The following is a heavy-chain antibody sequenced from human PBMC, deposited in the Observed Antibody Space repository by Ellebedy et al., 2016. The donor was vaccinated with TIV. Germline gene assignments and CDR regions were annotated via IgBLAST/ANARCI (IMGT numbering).Heavy chain of an antibody. CDR3: AKISRWEAFDI. J-gene: IGHJ3*02. CDR2: IIPIVVIP. Sequence: SVKVSXXTSGYTFANYYLHWLRQAPGQGLEWMGRIIPIVVIPDYAQKFQGRVTITADKSTSTAYMELSSLKFEDTAIYYCAKISRWEAFDIWGQGTMVIVSS. V-gene: IGHV1-69*02. D-gene: IGHD1-26*01. CDR1: GYTFANYY.